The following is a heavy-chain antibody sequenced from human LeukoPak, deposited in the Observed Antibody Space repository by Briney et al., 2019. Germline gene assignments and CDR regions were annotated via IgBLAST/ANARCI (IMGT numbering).Heavy chain of an antibody. CDR2: ISSSGSNI. Sequence: GGSLRLSCAASGFTFSSYEMKWVRQAPGKGLEWVSYISSSGSNIYYADSVKGRFTISRDNAKNSLYLQMNSLRAEDTAVYYCARHYYYDSSGYTTPPGYWGQGTLVTVSS. J-gene: IGHJ4*02. D-gene: IGHD3-22*01. CDR3: ARHYYYDSSGYTTPPGY. CDR1: GFTFSSYE. V-gene: IGHV3-48*03.